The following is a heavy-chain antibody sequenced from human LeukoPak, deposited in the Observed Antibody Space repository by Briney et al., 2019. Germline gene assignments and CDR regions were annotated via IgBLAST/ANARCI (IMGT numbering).Heavy chain of an antibody. D-gene: IGHD2-2*01. CDR1: GFTVSSNY. Sequence: GGSLRLSCAVSGFTVSSNYMSWVRQAPGKGLEWVSVIYSGGRTYYADSVKGRFTISRDNSKNTLYLQMNSLRAEDTAVYYCAREGCSSTSCYAYWFDPWGQGTLVTVSS. V-gene: IGHV3-53*01. CDR3: AREGCSSTSCYAYWFDP. CDR2: IYSGGRT. J-gene: IGHJ5*02.